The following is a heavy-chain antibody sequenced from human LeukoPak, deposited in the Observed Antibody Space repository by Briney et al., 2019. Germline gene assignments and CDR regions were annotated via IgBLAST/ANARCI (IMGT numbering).Heavy chain of an antibody. V-gene: IGHV1-2*02. CDR2: INPDSGGI. J-gene: IGHJ4*02. Sequence: ASVKVSCKASGYTFTDYYIHWVRQAPGQGLEWMGWINPDSGGINYAQKFQGRVAMTRDTSISTAYMELSRLRSDDTAVYYCARDGQDCTRRDCYTVYWGRGTLVTVSS. CDR3: ARDGQDCTRRDCYTVY. CDR1: GYTFTDYY. D-gene: IGHD2-21*01.